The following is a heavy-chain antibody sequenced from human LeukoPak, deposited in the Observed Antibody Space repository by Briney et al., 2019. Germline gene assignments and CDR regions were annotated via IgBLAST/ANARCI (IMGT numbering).Heavy chain of an antibody. Sequence: SETLSLTCTVSGGSISSSSYYWGWIRQPPGKGLEWIGSIYYSGSTYYNPSLKSRVTISVDTSKNQFSLKLSSVTAADTAVYYCARDQYPGAGWIYSSGWTPGGDYFDYWGQGTLVTVSP. CDR3: ARDQYPGAGWIYSSGWTPGGDYFDY. CDR2: IYYSGST. D-gene: IGHD6-19*01. CDR1: GGSISSSSYY. J-gene: IGHJ4*02. V-gene: IGHV4-39*07.